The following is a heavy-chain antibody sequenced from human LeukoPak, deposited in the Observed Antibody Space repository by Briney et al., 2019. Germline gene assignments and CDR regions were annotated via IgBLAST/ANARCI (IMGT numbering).Heavy chain of an antibody. CDR2: ISAYNGNT. V-gene: IGHV1-18*01. CDR1: GYTFTSYG. Sequence: ASVKVSCKASGYTFTSYGISWVRQAPGQGLEWMGWISAYNGNTNYAQKLQGRVTMTTDTSTSTAYMELSSLRSEDTAVYYCAADSSDQAEVGATHWGQGTLVTVSS. D-gene: IGHD1-26*01. CDR3: AADSSDQAEVGATH. J-gene: IGHJ4*02.